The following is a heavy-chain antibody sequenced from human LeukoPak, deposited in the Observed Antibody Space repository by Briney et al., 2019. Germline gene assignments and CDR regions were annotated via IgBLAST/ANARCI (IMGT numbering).Heavy chain of an antibody. CDR2: IYSGGST. CDR3: AELGITMIGGV. J-gene: IGHJ6*04. D-gene: IGHD3-10*02. V-gene: IGHV3-53*01. CDR1: GFTVSSNY. Sequence: EGSLRLSCAASGFTVSSNYMSWVRQAPGKGLEWVSVIYSGGSTYYADSVKGRFTISRDNSKNTLYLQMNSLRAEDTAVYYCAELGITMIGGVWGKGTTVTISS.